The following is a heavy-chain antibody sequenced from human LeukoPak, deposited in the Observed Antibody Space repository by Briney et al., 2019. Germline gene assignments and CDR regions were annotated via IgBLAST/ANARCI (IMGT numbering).Heavy chain of an antibody. CDR2: ISSSSSYI. CDR1: GFTFSSYS. Sequence: GGSLRLSCAASGFTFSSYSMNWVRQAPGKGLEWVSSISSSSSYIYYADSVKGRFTISRDNAKNSLYLQMNSLRAEDTAVYYCARHGLKHPKLQQWLVSDYWGQGTLVTVSS. J-gene: IGHJ4*02. D-gene: IGHD6-19*01. V-gene: IGHV3-21*01. CDR3: ARHGLKHPKLQQWLVSDY.